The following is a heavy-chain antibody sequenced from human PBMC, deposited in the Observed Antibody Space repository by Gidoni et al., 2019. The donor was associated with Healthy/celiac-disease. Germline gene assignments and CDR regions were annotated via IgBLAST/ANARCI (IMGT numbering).Heavy chain of an antibody. D-gene: IGHD6-13*01. CDR2: IIPILGIA. V-gene: IGHV1-69*09. J-gene: IGHJ4*02. Sequence: QVQLVQSGAEVKKPGSSGKVSCKASGGTVSSYAISWVRQAPGKGLEWMGRIIPILGIANYAQKFQGRVTITADKSTSTAYMELSSLRSEDTAVYYCARGSSSWGDYWGQGTLVTVSS. CDR1: GGTVSSYA. CDR3: ARGSSSWGDY.